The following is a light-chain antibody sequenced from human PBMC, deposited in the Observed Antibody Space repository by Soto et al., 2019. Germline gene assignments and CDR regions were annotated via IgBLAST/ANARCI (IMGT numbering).Light chain of an antibody. J-gene: IGKJ1*01. CDR2: EAS. CDR1: QSISSW. CDR3: QQYYSDWT. Sequence: DIRMTQSPSTLSASVGDRVTITCRASQSISSWLAWYQQKPGKAPKLLIYEASNLESGVPSRLSGSGSGTEFTLTISRMTPDDFATYYCQQYYSDWTFGHGTKVDIK. V-gene: IGKV1-5*01.